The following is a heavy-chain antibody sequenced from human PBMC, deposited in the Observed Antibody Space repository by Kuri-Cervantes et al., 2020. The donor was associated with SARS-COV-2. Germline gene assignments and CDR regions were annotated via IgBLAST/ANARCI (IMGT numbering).Heavy chain of an antibody. J-gene: IGHJ6*02. CDR3: ARLPTYYDFWSGYPASDYYYYGMDV. CDR2: IYYSGST. CDR1: GGSISSSSYY. V-gene: IGHV4-39*01. Sequence: GSLRLSCTVSGGSISSSSYYWGWIRQPPGKGLEWIGSIYYSGSTYYNPSLKSRVTISVDTSKNQFSLKLSSVTAADTAVYYCARLPTYYDFWSGYPASDYYYYGMDVWGQGTTVTVSS. D-gene: IGHD3-3*01.